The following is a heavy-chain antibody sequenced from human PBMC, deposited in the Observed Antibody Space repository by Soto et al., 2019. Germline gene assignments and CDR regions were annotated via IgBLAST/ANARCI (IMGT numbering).Heavy chain of an antibody. J-gene: IGHJ4*02. D-gene: IGHD3-22*01. CDR3: AQSLYYYESSTLVH. CDR2: TNSDGTDS. V-gene: IGHV3-43D*04. Sequence: GSLRLSCAAAVFDFEDYAVHWVRQVPGKGLEWVSLTNSDGTDSYYMDSVKGRFTISRDNAKSTLYLQMDRLRPEDTALYFCAQSLYYYESSTLVHWGQGTLVTVYS. CDR1: VFDFEDYA.